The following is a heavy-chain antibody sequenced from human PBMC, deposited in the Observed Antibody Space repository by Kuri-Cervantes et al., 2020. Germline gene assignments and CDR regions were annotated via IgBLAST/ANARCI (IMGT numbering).Heavy chain of an antibody. CDR2: IYYSGST. V-gene: IGHV4-31*03. J-gene: IGHJ4*02. CDR3: ARVLNEVSSYGYRYYFDY. CDR1: GGSISSGGYY. Sequence: SETLSLTCTVSGGSISSGGYYWSWIRQHPGKGLEWIGYIYYSGSTYYNPSPKSRVTISVDTSKNQFSLKLSSVTAADTAVYYCARVLNEVSSYGYRYYFDYWGQGTLVTVSS. D-gene: IGHD5-18*01.